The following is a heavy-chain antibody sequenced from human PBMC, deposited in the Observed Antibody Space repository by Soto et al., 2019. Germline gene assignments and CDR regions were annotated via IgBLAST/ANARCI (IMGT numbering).Heavy chain of an antibody. CDR3: ARDYYDSSGYYPFGYYGMDV. CDR1: GYTFTSYY. D-gene: IGHD3-22*01. CDR2: INPSGGST. Sequence: ASVKVSCKASGYTFTSYYMHWVRQAPGQGLEWMGIINPSGGSTSYAQKFQGRVTMTRDTSTSTVYMELSSLRSEDTAVYYCARDYYDSSGYYPFGYYGMDVWGQGTMVTSP. J-gene: IGHJ6*02. V-gene: IGHV1-46*03.